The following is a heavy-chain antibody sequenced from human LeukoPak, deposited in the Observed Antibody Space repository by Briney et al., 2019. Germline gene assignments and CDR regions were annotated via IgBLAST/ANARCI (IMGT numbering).Heavy chain of an antibody. V-gene: IGHV3-30*18. J-gene: IGHJ4*02. CDR2: ISYDGSDK. CDR1: GFTFSNYG. Sequence: GGSLRLSCAASGFTFSNYGFHWVRQTPGKGLEWVAVISYDGSDKYYADSVKGRFTISRDNSKNTLYLQMNSLRAEDTAVYYWAQGYSDFDYWGQGTLVTVSS. D-gene: IGHD2-21*01. CDR3: AQGYSDFDY.